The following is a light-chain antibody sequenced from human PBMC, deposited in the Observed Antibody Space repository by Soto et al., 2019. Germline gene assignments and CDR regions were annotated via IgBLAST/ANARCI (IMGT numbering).Light chain of an antibody. Sequence: DIPLTQSPSFLSASVGDRVTITCRPSQAVPNNMAWYQQKPGKPPKLLIYEESTLHSGVPSRFSGRKSATQFNLTIDSLQPEDFATYYCQQVKTYPRTFGGGTKVEIK. CDR3: QQVKTYPRT. CDR1: QAVPNN. J-gene: IGKJ4*01. CDR2: EES. V-gene: IGKV1-9*01.